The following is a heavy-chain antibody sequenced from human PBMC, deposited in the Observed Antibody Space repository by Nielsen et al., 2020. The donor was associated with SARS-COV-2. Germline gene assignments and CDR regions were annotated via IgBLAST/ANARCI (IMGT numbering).Heavy chain of an antibody. Sequence: GESLKISCAASGFTFSNAWMSWVRQAPGKGLEWVGRIKSKTDGGTTGYAAPVKGRFTISRDDSKNTLYLQMNSLKTEDTAVYYCTTERVYDYVWGSYRPFDYWGQGTLVTVSS. CDR2: IKSKTDGGTT. J-gene: IGHJ4*02. CDR1: GFTFSNAW. CDR3: TTERVYDYVWGSYRPFDY. V-gene: IGHV3-15*01. D-gene: IGHD3-16*02.